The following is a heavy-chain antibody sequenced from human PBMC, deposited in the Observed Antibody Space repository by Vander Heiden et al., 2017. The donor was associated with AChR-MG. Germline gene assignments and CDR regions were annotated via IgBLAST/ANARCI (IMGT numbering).Heavy chain of an antibody. D-gene: IGHD1-7*01. CDR2: MYYGGGT. V-gene: IGHV4-39*01. J-gene: IGHJ4*02. Sequence: LQLHESGPGLVTPSATLSLPCPVSGASISVSGFYWSWIRQPPGKGLQWIASMYYGGGTYSNPSLKSRVTISVDTSENQFYLKLTSVTAADTAVYYCARRNYPYYFDYWGQGTLVPVSS. CDR3: ARRNYPYYFDY. CDR1: GASISVSGFY.